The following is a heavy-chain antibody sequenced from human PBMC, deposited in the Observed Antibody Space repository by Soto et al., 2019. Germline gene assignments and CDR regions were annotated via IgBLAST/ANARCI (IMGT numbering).Heavy chain of an antibody. J-gene: IGHJ3*02. CDR3: ARAKIFYDIAFDI. D-gene: IGHD3-22*01. CDR2: MYNTGST. CDR1: GGSISSYY. V-gene: IGHV4-59*01. Sequence: SETLSLTCTVSGGSISSYYWSWIRQPPGKGLEWIGYMYNTGSTIYNPSLKSRVTISVDTSKNQFSLKLSSVTAADTAVYYCARAKIFYDIAFDIWGQGTMVTVS.